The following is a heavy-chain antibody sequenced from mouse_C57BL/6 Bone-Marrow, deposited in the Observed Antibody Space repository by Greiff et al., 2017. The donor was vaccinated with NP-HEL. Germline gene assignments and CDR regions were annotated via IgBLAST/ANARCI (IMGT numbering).Heavy chain of an antibody. CDR1: GYTFTSYW. D-gene: IGHD1-1*01. Sequence: QVQLQQPGTELVKPGASVKLSCKASGYTFTSYWMHWVKQRPGQGLEWIGNINPSTGGTTYNEKFKSQATLTVDKSSSTAYMQLSSLTSEDSAFYYCARTVVGRGFAYWGQGTLVTVSA. J-gene: IGHJ3*01. CDR3: ARTVVGRGFAY. CDR2: INPSTGGT. V-gene: IGHV1-53*01.